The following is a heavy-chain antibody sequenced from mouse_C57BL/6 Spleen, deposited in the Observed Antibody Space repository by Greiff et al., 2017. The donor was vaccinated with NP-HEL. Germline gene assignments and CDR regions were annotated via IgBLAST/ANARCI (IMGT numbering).Heavy chain of an antibody. CDR3: ARGGGNYKGQRNFDY. CDR2: IDPSDSYT. J-gene: IGHJ2*01. D-gene: IGHD2-1*01. Sequence: QVQLQQPGAELVRPGTSVKLSCKASGYTFTSYWMHWVKQRPGQGLEWIGVIDPSDSYTNYNQKFKGKATLTVDTSSSTAYMQLSSLTSEDSAVYYCARGGGNYKGQRNFDYWGQGTTLTVSS. CDR1: GYTFTSYW. V-gene: IGHV1-59*01.